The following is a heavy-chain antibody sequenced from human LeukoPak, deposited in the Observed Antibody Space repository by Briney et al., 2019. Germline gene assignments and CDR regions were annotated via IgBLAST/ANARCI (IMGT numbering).Heavy chain of an antibody. CDR1: GFTFSSYG. D-gene: IGHD3-9*01. Sequence: PGGSLRLSCAAPGFTFSSYGMHWVRQAPGKGVEWVAVIWYVGSNKYYADSVKGRFTISRDNSKNTPYLQMNSLRAEDTAVYYCARDLTGLPDYWGQGTLVTVSS. CDR3: ARDLTGLPDY. V-gene: IGHV3-33*01. J-gene: IGHJ4*02. CDR2: IWYVGSNK.